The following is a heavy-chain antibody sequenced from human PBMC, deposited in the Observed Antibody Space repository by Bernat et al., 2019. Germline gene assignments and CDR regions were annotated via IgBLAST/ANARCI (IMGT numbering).Heavy chain of an antibody. CDR3: ARGTSGSYSPDFDY. CDR1: GFTFSSYS. V-gene: IGHV3-21*01. J-gene: IGHJ4*02. Sequence: EVQLVESGGGLVKPGGSLRLSCAASGFTFSSYSMNWVRQAPGKGLEWVSSISSSISYIYYADSEKGRFTITRDNAKNALYLQMNSLRAEDTAVYYCARGTSGSYSPDFDYWGQGTLVTVSS. D-gene: IGHD1-26*01. CDR2: ISSSISYI.